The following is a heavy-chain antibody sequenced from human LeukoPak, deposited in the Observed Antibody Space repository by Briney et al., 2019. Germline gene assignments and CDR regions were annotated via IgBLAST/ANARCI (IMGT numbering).Heavy chain of an antibody. CDR3: ARDHHGDYNY. D-gene: IGHD4-17*01. J-gene: IGHJ4*02. Sequence: GGSLRLSCAASGFSFSSYAMTWARQAPGKGLEWVAVISYDGSNKYYADSVKGRFTISRDNSKNTLYLQMNSLRAEDTAVYYCARDHHGDYNYWGQGTLVTVSS. CDR1: GFSFSSYA. V-gene: IGHV3-30-3*01. CDR2: ISYDGSNK.